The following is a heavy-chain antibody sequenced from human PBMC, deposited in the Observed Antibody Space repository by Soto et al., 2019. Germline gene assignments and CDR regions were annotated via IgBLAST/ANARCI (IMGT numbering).Heavy chain of an antibody. CDR1: EWIFITYW. D-gene: IGHD2-15*01. J-gene: IGHJ3*02. V-gene: IGHV5-51*07. Sequence: GREWIFITYWVVWLHQQPGKGLEWMGIIYPGDSDTTYSPSFQGQVTISADKSISTAYLHWSSLKTSDTAMYYCARRFCSAGSCNDDLDISGQGTMVPVSS. CDR2: IYPGDSDT. CDR3: ARRFCSAGSCNDDLDI.